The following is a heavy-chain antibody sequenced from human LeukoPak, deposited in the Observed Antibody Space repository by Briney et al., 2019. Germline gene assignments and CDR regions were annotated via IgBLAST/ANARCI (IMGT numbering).Heavy chain of an antibody. CDR1: GFTFSTYS. J-gene: IGHJ4*02. CDR2: ISSSSSHI. CDR3: ARDRDAVAGTWWFDY. V-gene: IGHV3-21*01. Sequence: GGSLRLSCAASGFTFSTYSMNWVRQAPGKGLEWVSSISSSSSHIYYADSVGGRFTISRDNAKNSLYLQMNSLRDEDTAVYYCARDRDAVAGTWWFDYWGQGTLVTVSS. D-gene: IGHD6-19*01.